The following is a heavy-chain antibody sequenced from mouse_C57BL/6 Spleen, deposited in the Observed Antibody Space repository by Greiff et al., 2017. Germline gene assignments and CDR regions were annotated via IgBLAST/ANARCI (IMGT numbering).Heavy chain of an antibody. CDR3: ARRGGYDGYYDWFAY. V-gene: IGHV1-64*01. Sequence: QVQLQQPGAELVKPGASVKLSCKASGYTFTSYWMHWVKQRPGQGLEWIGMIHPNSGSTNYNEKFKSKATLTVDKSSSTAYMQLSSLTSEDSAVYYCARRGGYDGYYDWFAYWGQGTLVTVSA. CDR1: GYTFTSYW. J-gene: IGHJ3*01. D-gene: IGHD2-3*01. CDR2: IHPNSGST.